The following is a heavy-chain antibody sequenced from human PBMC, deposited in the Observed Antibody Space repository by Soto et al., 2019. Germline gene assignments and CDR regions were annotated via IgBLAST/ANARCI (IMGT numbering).Heavy chain of an antibody. CDR3: ARGGWGGGYVHYYYYGMDV. CDR2: ISYDGSNK. V-gene: IGHV3-30-3*01. J-gene: IGHJ6*02. Sequence: PGGSLRLSCAASGFTFSSYAMHWVRQAPGKGLEWVAVISYDGSNKYYADSVKGRFTISRDNSKNTLYLQMNSLRAEDTAVYYCARGGWGGGYVHYYYYGMDVWGQGTTVTVSS. D-gene: IGHD5-12*01. CDR1: GFTFSSYA.